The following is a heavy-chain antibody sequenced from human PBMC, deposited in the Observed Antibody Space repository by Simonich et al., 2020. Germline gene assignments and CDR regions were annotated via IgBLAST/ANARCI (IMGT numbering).Heavy chain of an antibody. CDR1: GFTFSSYA. V-gene: IGHV3-30*07. J-gene: IGHJ4*02. CDR3: ARDHDYGDYYFDY. D-gene: IGHD4-17*01. Sequence: QVQLVESGGGVVQPGRSLRLSCAASGFTFSSYAMHWVRQAPGKGLEWVAVRSYDGSNKYYADSVKGRFTISRDNSKNTLYLQMNSLRAEDTAVYYCARDHDYGDYYFDYWGQGTLVTVSS. CDR2: RSYDGSNK.